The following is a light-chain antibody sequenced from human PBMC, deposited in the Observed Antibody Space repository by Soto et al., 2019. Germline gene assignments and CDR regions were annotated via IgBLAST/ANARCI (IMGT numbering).Light chain of an antibody. CDR1: QDISNY. J-gene: IGKJ3*01. CDR3: QQYLKRPIST. V-gene: IGKV1-33*01. Sequence: DIQMTPSPSSLSASVGDRVTITCQASQDISNYLNWYQQQPGKAPKLLIYDASNLETGVPSRFSGSGSGTDFTFTISSLQPEDIATYFCQQYLKRPISTFGPGTRVDL. CDR2: DAS.